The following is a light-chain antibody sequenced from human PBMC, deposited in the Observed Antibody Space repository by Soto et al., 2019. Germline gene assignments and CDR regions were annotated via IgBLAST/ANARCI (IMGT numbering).Light chain of an antibody. CDR3: QQYGGSPWT. CDR2: GAS. V-gene: IGKV3-20*01. J-gene: IGKJ1*01. CDR1: QSVDSRY. Sequence: PGERATLSCRASQSVDSRYLAWFQQKPGQAPRPLIYGASSRATDIPDRFSGSGSGTDFTLTISRLEPEDFAVYYCQQYGGSPWTFGQGTKVEIK.